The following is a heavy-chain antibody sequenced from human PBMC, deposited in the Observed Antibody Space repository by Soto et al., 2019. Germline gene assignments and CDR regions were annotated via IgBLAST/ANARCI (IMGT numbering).Heavy chain of an antibody. Sequence: GASVKVSCKASGYTFTSFGFTWVRQAPGQGLEWAGWISAYNGNTNFAQNFQGRVTMTTDRSTNTAYMKLDSLRSDDTAVYFCARVVMQTPGRFDPWGQGTLVTVSS. CDR3: ARVVMQTPGRFDP. CDR1: GYTFTSFG. J-gene: IGHJ5*02. V-gene: IGHV1-18*01. CDR2: ISAYNGNT. D-gene: IGHD3-16*01.